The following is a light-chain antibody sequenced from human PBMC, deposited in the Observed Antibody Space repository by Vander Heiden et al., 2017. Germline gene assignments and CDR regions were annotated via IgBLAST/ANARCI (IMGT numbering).Light chain of an antibody. CDR2: DDS. CDR1: NIGSNS. V-gene: IGLV3-21*02. CDR3: QVWDSSSDHVV. J-gene: IGLJ2*01. Sequence: SYVLTQPPSASVAPGQTARMTCGGNNIGSNSVHWYQQKPGQDPVLVVYDDSDRPSGSPERFSGANSGNTATLTISRVEAGDEDDDYCQVWDSSSDHVVFGGGTKLTVL.